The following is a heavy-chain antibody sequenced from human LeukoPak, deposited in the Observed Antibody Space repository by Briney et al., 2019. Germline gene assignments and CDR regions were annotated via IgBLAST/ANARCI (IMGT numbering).Heavy chain of an antibody. D-gene: IGHD3-9*01. Sequence: PGGSLRLSCATSEFTFSAYAIHWVRQAPGRGLERVAFVRYGGNIKYYADSVKGRFTISRDNSKNTLYLQMNSLRPEDTAVYYCTKDLGTEYNIFDYWDQGTLVTVSS. CDR3: TKDLGTEYNIFDY. CDR1: EFTFSAYA. V-gene: IGHV3-30*02. CDR2: VRYGGNIK. J-gene: IGHJ4*02.